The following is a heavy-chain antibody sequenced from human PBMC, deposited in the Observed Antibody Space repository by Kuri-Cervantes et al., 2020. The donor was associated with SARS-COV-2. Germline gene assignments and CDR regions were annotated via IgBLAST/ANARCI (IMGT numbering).Heavy chain of an antibody. J-gene: IGHJ4*02. CDR3: ARGSGVLWWLVEY. CDR1: GFTFSSYS. V-gene: IGHV3-21*01. CDR2: ISSSSSYI. D-gene: IGHD5-12*01. Sequence: GESLKISCAASGFTFSSYSMNWVRQAPGKGLEWVSSISSSSSYIYYADSVKGRLTISRDNAKNSLYLQMNSLRAEDTAVYYCARGSGVLWWLVEYWGQGTLVTVSS.